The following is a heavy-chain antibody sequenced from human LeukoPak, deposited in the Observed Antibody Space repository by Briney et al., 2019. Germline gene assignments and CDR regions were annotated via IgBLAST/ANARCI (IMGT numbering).Heavy chain of an antibody. D-gene: IGHD6-13*01. CDR2: IYHSGST. Sequence: SETLSLTCAVYGGSFSGYYWGWIRQPPGKGLEWIGGIYHSGSTYYNPSLKSRVTISVDTSKNHFSLNLSSVTAADTAVYYCARQLTVAGDAFDIWGQGTMVTVSS. J-gene: IGHJ3*02. CDR1: GGSFSGYY. CDR3: ARQLTVAGDAFDI. V-gene: IGHV4-34*01.